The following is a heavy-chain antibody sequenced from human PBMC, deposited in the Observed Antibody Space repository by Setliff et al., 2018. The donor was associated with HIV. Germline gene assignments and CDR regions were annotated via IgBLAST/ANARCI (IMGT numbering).Heavy chain of an antibody. D-gene: IGHD3-10*01. CDR2: TTAYDGHT. Sequence: ASVKVSCKTSGYTFKTYGINWVRQAPGQGLEWMGWTTAYDGHTNYAQKFKGRVTMTTDTSTSTAYMELGSLTSDDTAVYYCARDGEAGTRTYDPWVQGTLVTVSS. CDR1: GYTFKTYG. V-gene: IGHV1-18*01. J-gene: IGHJ5*02. CDR3: ARDGEAGTRTYDP.